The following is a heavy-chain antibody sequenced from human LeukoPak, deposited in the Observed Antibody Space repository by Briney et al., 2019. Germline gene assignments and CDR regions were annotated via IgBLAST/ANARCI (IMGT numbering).Heavy chain of an antibody. CDR2: IATDGRDK. CDR1: GFTFSRYW. D-gene: IGHD6-13*01. J-gene: IGHJ4*02. Sequence: GGSLRLSCVGSGFTFSRYWLNWVRQAPGKGLEWVAVIATDGRDKKYADSVKGRFTISRDNSKNTLYLEMNSLRPEDTAVYHCAKDSKVAAAGYFFDYWGQGTLVTVSS. V-gene: IGHV3-30*18. CDR3: AKDSKVAAAGYFFDY.